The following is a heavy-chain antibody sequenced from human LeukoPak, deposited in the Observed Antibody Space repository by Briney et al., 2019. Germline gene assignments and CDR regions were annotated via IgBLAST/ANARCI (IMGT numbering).Heavy chain of an antibody. CDR1: GFTFSSYG. CDR3: AKVNGGGRDY. D-gene: IGHD3-16*01. CDR2: LSGSGNTT. V-gene: IGHV3-23*01. J-gene: IGHJ4*02. Sequence: GGSLRLSCAASGFTFSSYGMGWVRQAPGKGLEWVSGLSGSGNTTYYADSVKGRFTISRDNSKNTVFLQVNSLRAEDTAVYYCAKVNGGGRDYWGQGTLVTVSS.